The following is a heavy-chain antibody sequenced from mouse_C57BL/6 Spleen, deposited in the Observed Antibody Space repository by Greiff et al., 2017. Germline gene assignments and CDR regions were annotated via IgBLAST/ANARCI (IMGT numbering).Heavy chain of an antibody. CDR2: IDPSDSYT. Sequence: QVQLQQPGAELVMPGASVKLSCKASGYTFPSYWMHWVKQRPGQGLEWIGEIDPSDSYTNYNQKFKGKSTLTVDKSSSTAYMQLSSLTSEDSAVYYCARGFITTVVAGDYWGQGTTLTVSS. D-gene: IGHD1-1*01. CDR3: ARGFITTVVAGDY. V-gene: IGHV1-69*01. CDR1: GYTFPSYW. J-gene: IGHJ2*01.